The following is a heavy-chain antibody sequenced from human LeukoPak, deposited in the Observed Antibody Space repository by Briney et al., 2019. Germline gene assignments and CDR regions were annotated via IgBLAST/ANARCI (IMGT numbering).Heavy chain of an antibody. J-gene: IGHJ6*02. Sequence: GGSLRLSCAASGFTFSSYGMHWVRQAPGKGLEWVAVIWYDGSNKYCADSVKGRFTISRDNSKNTLYLQMNSLRAEDTAVYYCARERIAAAGIYYYYYGMDVWGQGTTVTVSS. CDR2: IWYDGSNK. D-gene: IGHD6-13*01. CDR1: GFTFSSYG. V-gene: IGHV3-33*01. CDR3: ARERIAAAGIYYYYYGMDV.